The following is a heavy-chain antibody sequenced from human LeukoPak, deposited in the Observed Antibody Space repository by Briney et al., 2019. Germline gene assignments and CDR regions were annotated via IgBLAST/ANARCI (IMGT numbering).Heavy chain of an antibody. CDR2: INAGNGNT. J-gene: IGHJ4*02. V-gene: IGHV1-3*01. Sequence: GASVKVSCKASGYTFTSYAMHWVRQAPGQRLEWMGWINAGNGNTKYSQKFQGRVTITRDTSASTAYMELSSLRSEDTAVYYCARVESGYNKALDYWGQGTLVTVSS. CDR1: GYTFTSYA. D-gene: IGHD5-24*01. CDR3: ARVESGYNKALDY.